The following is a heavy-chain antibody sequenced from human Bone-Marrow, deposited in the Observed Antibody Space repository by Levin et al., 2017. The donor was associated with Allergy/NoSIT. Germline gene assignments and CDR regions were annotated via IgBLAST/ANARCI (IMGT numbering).Heavy chain of an antibody. CDR3: ARGFGDFVRFWFDP. V-gene: IGHV1-46*01. CDR2: INPNDGGT. D-gene: IGHD4-17*01. CDR1: GYTFTDHY. Sequence: GASVKVSCNATGYTFTDHYVHWVRQAPGQGLEWMGIINPNDGGTTYAQKFQGRVTLTTDTSTNTVNMELRSLGSEDTAIYYCARGFGDFVRFWFDPWGQGTLVTVSS. J-gene: IGHJ5*02.